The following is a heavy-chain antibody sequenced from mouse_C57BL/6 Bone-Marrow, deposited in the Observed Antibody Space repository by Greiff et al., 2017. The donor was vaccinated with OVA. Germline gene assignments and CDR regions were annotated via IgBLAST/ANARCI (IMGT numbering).Heavy chain of an antibody. CDR3: ARGGGSSDWYFDV. J-gene: IGHJ1*03. CDR1: GYSITSGYY. V-gene: IGHV3-6*01. D-gene: IGHD1-1*01. Sequence: EVQRVESGPGLVKPSQSLSLTCSVTGYSITSGYYWNWIRQFPGNKLEWMGYISYDGSNNYNPSLKNQISLTRDTSKNQFFLKLNSVTTEDTATYYCARGGGSSDWYFDVWGTGTTVTVSS. CDR2: ISYDGSN.